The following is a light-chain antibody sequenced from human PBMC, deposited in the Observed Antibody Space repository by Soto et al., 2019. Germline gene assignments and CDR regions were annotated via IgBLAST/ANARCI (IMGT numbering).Light chain of an antibody. J-gene: IGLJ1*01. CDR2: IND. CDR3: ASWDDRLKGYV. V-gene: IGLV1-44*01. CDR1: RSNIGSNS. Sequence: QSVLTQPPSVSGTPGQRVIISCSGSRSNIGSNSVNWYQQLPGTAPTLLIYINDQRPSGVPDRFSGSTSGTSVSLAISGLQSEDEADYYCASWDDRLKGYVFGTGTKGTVL.